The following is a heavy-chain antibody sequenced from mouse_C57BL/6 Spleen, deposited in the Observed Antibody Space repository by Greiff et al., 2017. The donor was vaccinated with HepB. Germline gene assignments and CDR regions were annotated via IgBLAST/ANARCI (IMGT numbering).Heavy chain of an antibody. Sequence: QVQLQQSGPELVKPGASVKISCKASGYAFSSSWMNWVKQRPGKGLEWIGRIYPGDGDTNYNGKFTGKATLTADKSSSTAYMQLSSLTSEDSAVYFCARQASYFDYWGQGTTLTVSS. V-gene: IGHV1-82*01. CDR1: GYAFSSSW. CDR3: ARQASYFDY. J-gene: IGHJ2*01. D-gene: IGHD3-2*02. CDR2: IYPGDGDT.